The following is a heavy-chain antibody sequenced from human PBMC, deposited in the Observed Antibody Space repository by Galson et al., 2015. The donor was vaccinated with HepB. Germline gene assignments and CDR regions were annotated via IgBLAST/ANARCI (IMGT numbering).Heavy chain of an antibody. Sequence: CAISGDSVSSTSAVWNWIRQSPSRGLEWLGRTYCRSKWYKDYALFVKSRITINADTSRNQISLQLNSMTPEDTAVYYCAYGVDVWGQGTTVTVSS. CDR2: TYCRSKWYK. CDR1: GDSVSSTSAV. J-gene: IGHJ6*02. CDR3: AYGVDV. V-gene: IGHV6-1*01.